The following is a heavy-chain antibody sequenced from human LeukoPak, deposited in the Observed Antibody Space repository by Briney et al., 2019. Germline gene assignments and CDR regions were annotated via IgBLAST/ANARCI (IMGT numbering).Heavy chain of an antibody. J-gene: IGHJ4*02. V-gene: IGHV3-23*01. Sequence: GGSQRLSCAASGFTFSNYAMSWVRQAPGKGLEWASAITGGGSGIYYADSMKSRFTISRDNSKNTLYLQINSLRAEDTAVYYCAKWGDYDVLTGYYVSDYWGQGTLVTVSS. CDR2: ITGGGSGI. CDR1: GFTFSNYA. D-gene: IGHD3-9*01. CDR3: AKWGDYDVLTGYYVSDY.